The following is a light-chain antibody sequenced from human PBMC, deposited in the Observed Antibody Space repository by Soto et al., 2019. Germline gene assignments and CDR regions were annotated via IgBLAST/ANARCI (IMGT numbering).Light chain of an antibody. V-gene: IGKV1-5*03. J-gene: IGKJ1*01. CDR1: QTISSW. CDR2: KAS. Sequence: DIKMTQSPSTLSGSVGDRVTITCRASQTISSWLALYQQKPGKAPKLLIYKASTLKSGVPSRFSGSGSGTEFTLTISSLQPDDFATYYCQHYNSYSEAFGEGTKVELK. CDR3: QHYNSYSEA.